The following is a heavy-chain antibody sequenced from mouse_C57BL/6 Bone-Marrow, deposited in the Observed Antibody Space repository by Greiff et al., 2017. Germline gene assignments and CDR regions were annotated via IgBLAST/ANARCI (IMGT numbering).Heavy chain of an antibody. CDR2: IYPGSGST. V-gene: IGHV1-55*01. Sequence: QVQLQQPGAELVKPGASVKMSCKASGYTFTSYWITWVKQRPGQGLEWIGDIYPGSGSTNYNEKFKSKATLTVDTSSSTAYMQLSSLTSEDSAVYYCARYLGPLGQGYFDVWGTGTTVTVSS. CDR3: ARYLGPLGQGYFDV. J-gene: IGHJ1*03. D-gene: IGHD3-3*01. CDR1: GYTFTSYW.